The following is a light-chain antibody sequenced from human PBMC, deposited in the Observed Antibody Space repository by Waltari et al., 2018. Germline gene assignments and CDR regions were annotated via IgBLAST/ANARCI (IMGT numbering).Light chain of an antibody. V-gene: IGLV1-40*01. CDR2: DTD. CDR3: QSYDRSLNTVL. J-gene: IGLJ2*01. CDR1: TSNVGRFF. Sequence: QSVLTQPPSVSGAPGQRVTISCAGYTSNVGRFFLYWYQQFPGMAPKLLIFDTDKRHSGISDRFSGSKSGSSASLVITGLHTEDEAEYYCQSYDRSLNTVLFGGGTRLIVL.